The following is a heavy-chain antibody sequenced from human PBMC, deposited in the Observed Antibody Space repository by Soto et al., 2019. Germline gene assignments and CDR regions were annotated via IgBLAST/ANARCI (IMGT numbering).Heavy chain of an antibody. J-gene: IGHJ5*02. CDR3: ARDLREINWFDP. CDR2: ISYDGSNK. CDR1: GFIFSSYA. V-gene: IGHV3-30-3*01. Sequence: QVQLVESGGGVVQPGRSLRLSCAASGFIFSSYAMHWVRQAPDKELEWVAVISYDGSNKYYADSVKGRFTISRDNSKNTLYLQMNSLRAEDTAVYYCARDLREINWFDPWGQGTLVTVSS. D-gene: IGHD1-26*01.